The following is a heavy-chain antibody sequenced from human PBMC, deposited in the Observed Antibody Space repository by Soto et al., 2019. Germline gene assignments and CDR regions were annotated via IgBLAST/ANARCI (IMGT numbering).Heavy chain of an antibody. Sequence: VPPGGSLRLSCTGSGFTFSLYSMNWVRQAPGKGLEWVSYASSSSSTIHYADSVKGRFTISRDNAKNSLYLQLNSLRAEDTAVYYCARVALSLGIMDVWGKGTTVTVSS. CDR2: ASSSSSTI. V-gene: IGHV3-48*01. CDR3: ARVALSLGIMDV. J-gene: IGHJ6*03. CDR1: GFTFSLYS. D-gene: IGHD7-27*01.